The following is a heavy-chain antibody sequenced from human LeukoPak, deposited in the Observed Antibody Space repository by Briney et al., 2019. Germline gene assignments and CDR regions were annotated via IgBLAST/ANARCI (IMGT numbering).Heavy chain of an antibody. CDR1: GFTFSDHY. V-gene: IGHV3-72*01. Sequence: PGGSLRLSCAASGFTFSDHYMDWVRQAPGKGLEWVGRTRNKANSYTTEYAASVKGRFTISRDDSKNSLYLQMNSLKTEDTAVYYCARGGDYGDYVFPPFDYWGQGTLVTVSS. CDR2: TRNKANSYTT. CDR3: ARGGDYGDYVFPPFDY. J-gene: IGHJ4*02. D-gene: IGHD4-17*01.